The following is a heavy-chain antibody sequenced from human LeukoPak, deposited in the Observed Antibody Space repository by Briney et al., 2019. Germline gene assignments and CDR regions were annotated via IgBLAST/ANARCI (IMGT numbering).Heavy chain of an antibody. V-gene: IGHV3-23*01. CDR2: ISGSGGST. Sequence: PGGSLRLSCAASGFTFSSYAMSWVRQAPGKGLEWVSAISGSGGSTYYADSVKGRFTVSRDNSKNTLYLQMNSLRAEDTAVYCCAKGSGGSVGDFDYWGQGTLVTVSS. CDR1: GFTFSSYA. J-gene: IGHJ4*02. D-gene: IGHD2-15*01. CDR3: AKGSGGSVGDFDY.